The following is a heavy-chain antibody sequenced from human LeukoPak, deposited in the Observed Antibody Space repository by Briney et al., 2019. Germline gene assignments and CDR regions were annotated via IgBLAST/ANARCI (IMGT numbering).Heavy chain of an antibody. D-gene: IGHD3-22*01. CDR1: GLTFRTYP. CDR2: INGPGVTT. Sequence: GGSLRLSCAASGLTFRTYPMSWVRQAPGKGLEWVSAINGPGVTTHYADSVKGRFTISRDNSKNTLYLQMNSLRVEDTAVYYCARVGPTYYYDSTGYAAFDIWGQGTVVTVSS. V-gene: IGHV3-23*01. J-gene: IGHJ3*02. CDR3: ARVGPTYYYDSTGYAAFDI.